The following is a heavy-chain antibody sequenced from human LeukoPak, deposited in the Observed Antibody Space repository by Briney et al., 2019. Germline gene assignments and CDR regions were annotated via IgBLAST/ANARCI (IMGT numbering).Heavy chain of an antibody. D-gene: IGHD2-21*01. J-gene: IGHJ6*02. CDR2: ISSSNSYT. V-gene: IGHV3-11*03. Sequence: PGGSLRLSCAASGFTFSDYYMSWIRQAPGKGLEWVSYISSSNSYTNYADSVKGRFTISRDNAKNSLYLQMNSLRAEDTAVYYCARYEVRGYYYYGMDVWGQGTTVTVSS. CDR3: ARYEVRGYYYYGMDV. CDR1: GFTFSDYY.